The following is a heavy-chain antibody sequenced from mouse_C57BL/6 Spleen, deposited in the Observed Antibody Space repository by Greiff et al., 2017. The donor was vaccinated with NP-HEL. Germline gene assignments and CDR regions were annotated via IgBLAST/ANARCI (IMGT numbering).Heavy chain of an antibody. J-gene: IGHJ3*01. V-gene: IGHV5-4*01. CDR1: GFTFSSYA. CDR3: ASRGIGSAWFAY. CDR2: ISDGGSYT. D-gene: IGHD2-14*01. Sequence: DVQLVESGGGLVKPGGSLKLSCAASGFTFSSYAMSWVRQTPEKRLEWVATISDGGSYTYYPDNVKGRFTISRDNAKNNLYLQMSHLKYEDTAMYSCASRGIGSAWFAYWGQGTLVTVSA.